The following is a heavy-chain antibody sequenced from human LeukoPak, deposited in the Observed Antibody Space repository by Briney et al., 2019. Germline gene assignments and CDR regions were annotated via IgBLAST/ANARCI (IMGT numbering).Heavy chain of an antibody. CDR1: RIAFSNSI. CDR3: AREGHTSGYCGDFDV. CDR2: MSYDGFSK. V-gene: IGHV3-30-3*01. D-gene: IGHD5-18*01. Sequence: GGSLRLSCEASRIAFSNSIIHWVRQAPGKGLEWVSAMSYDGFSKYYADSTKGRFTISRDEFKATVFLQMKSLRPEDTAVYYCAREGHTSGYCGDFDVWGQGTTVVVSS. J-gene: IGHJ3*01.